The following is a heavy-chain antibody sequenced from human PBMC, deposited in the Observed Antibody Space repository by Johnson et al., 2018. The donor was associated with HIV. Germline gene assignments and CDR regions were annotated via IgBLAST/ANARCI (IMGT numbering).Heavy chain of an antibody. Sequence: QVQLVESGGGVVQPGGSLRLSCAASGFTFSSSGMHWVRQAPGTGLEWVAFIRFDGSNHYYADSLKGRFTISRDNSKNTLYLQMNSLRVEDTAVYYCSSQGIVVEIHDAFDIWGQGTMVTVSS. CDR1: GFTFSSSG. CDR2: IRFDGSNH. CDR3: SSQGIVVEIHDAFDI. D-gene: IGHD2-2*01. V-gene: IGHV3-30*02. J-gene: IGHJ3*02.